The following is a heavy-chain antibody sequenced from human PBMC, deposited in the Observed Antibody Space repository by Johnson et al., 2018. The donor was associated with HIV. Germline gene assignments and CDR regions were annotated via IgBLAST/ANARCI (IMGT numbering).Heavy chain of an antibody. Sequence: VQLVESGGGLVQPGGSLRLSCAASGFTFSSYAMHWVRRAPGKGLEYVSAISSNGGSTYYANSVKGRFTISRDNSRNTLFLQMNSLRAGDTAVYYCVRGLYSSAWYFGDLDAFDVWGQGTMVTVS. J-gene: IGHJ3*01. V-gene: IGHV3-64*01. CDR1: GFTFSSYA. CDR2: ISSNGGST. D-gene: IGHD6-19*01. CDR3: VRGLYSSAWYFGDLDAFDV.